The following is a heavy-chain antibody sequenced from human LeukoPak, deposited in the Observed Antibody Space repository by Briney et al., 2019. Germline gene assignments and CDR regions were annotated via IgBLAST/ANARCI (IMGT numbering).Heavy chain of an antibody. J-gene: IGHJ1*01. V-gene: IGHV3-33*06. CDR3: AKDAQRGFDYSNSLQN. Sequence: GGSLRLSCAASGFTFSHYGMHWVRPTPGAGLAWVAVIWSDGSDKYYAKSVKGRFTISRDNSKNSLFLQMNSLRAEDTAVYYCAKDAQRGFDYSNSLQNWGQGILVTVSS. D-gene: IGHD4-11*01. CDR1: GFTFSHYG. CDR2: IWSDGSDK.